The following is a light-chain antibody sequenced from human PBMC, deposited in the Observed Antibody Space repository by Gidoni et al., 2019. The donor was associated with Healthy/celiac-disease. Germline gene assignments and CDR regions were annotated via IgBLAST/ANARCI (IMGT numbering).Light chain of an antibody. Sequence: SYELTQPPSVSVSPGQTASITCSGDKLGDKYACCYQQKPGQSPVLVIYQDSKRPSGFPERFSGSNSGNTATLTISGTQAMYEADYYCQAWYSSTAVFGGGTKLTVL. CDR1: KLGDKY. V-gene: IGLV3-1*01. CDR3: QAWYSSTAV. CDR2: QDS. J-gene: IGLJ2*01.